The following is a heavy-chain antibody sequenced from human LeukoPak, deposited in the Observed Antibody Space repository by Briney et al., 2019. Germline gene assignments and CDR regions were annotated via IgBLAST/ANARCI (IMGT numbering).Heavy chain of an antibody. D-gene: IGHD2-21*01. CDR3: TRHLLDCGGDCDSAYFDY. J-gene: IGHJ4*02. CDR2: IISKAYGGTT. CDR1: GFTFGDYA. V-gene: IGHV3-49*04. Sequence: GGSLRLSCTASGFTFGDYAMSWVRQAPGKWLEWVGFIISKAYGGTTEYAASVKGRFTISRDDSKSIAYLQMNSLKTEDTAVYYCTRHLLDCGGDCDSAYFDYWGQGTLVSVSS.